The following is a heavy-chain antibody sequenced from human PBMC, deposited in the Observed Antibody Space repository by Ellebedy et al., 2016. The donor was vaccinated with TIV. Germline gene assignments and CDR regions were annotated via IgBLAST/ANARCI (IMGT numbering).Heavy chain of an antibody. CDR3: ARATRRVDTAMVYYFDY. Sequence: AASVKVSCKASGYTFTSYGINWVRQATGQGLEWMGWMNPNSGNTGYAQKFQGRVTMTRNTSISTAYMELSSLRSEDTAVYYCARATRRVDTAMVYYFDYWGQGTLVTVSS. D-gene: IGHD5-18*01. CDR2: MNPNSGNT. CDR1: GYTFTSYG. V-gene: IGHV1-8*02. J-gene: IGHJ4*02.